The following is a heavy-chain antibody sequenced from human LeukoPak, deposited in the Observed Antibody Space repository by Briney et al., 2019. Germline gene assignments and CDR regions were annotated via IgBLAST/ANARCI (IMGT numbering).Heavy chain of an antibody. CDR1: GFTFSSYA. CDR2: IRSKIYGGTT. J-gene: IGHJ4*02. D-gene: IGHD6-19*01. CDR3: TRDQYSSGWYDILFDY. V-gene: IGHV3-49*04. Sequence: GGSLRLSCAASGFTFSSYAMSWVRQAPGKGLEWVGFIRSKIYGGTTEYAASVKGRFTISRDDSKSIAYLQMNSLKTEDTAVYYCTRDQYSSGWYDILFDYWGQGTLVTVSS.